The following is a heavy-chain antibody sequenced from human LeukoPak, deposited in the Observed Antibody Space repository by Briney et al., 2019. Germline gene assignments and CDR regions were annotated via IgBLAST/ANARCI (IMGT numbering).Heavy chain of an antibody. V-gene: IGHV1-46*01. D-gene: IGHD3-10*01. CDR2: INPSGGST. CDR1: GYTFTSYY. Sequence: ASVTVSCKASGYTFTSYYMHWVRQAPGQGLEWMGIINPSGGSTSYAQKFQGRVTMTRDTSTSTVYMELSSLRAEDTAVYYCAREIYGSGSYLGGWGQGTLVTVSS. CDR3: AREIYGSGSYLGG. J-gene: IGHJ4*02.